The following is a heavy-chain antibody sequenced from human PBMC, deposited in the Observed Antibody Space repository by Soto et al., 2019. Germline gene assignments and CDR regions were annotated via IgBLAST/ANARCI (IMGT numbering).Heavy chain of an antibody. J-gene: IGHJ4*02. V-gene: IGHV4-59*12. CDR1: GGSISTYY. CDR2: IYYSGST. CDR3: ARGGKTVTTFDY. D-gene: IGHD4-17*01. Sequence: SETLSLTCTVSGGSISTYYWSWIRQPPGKGLEWIGYIYYSGSTNYNPSLKSRVTISVDTSKNQISLKMSSVTAADTALYYCARGGKTVTTFDYWGQGTLVTVSS.